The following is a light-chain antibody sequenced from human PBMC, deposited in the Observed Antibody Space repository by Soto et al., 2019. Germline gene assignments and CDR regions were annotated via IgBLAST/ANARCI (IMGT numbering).Light chain of an antibody. V-gene: IGKV3-20*01. J-gene: IGKJ1*01. CDR3: QQYGTSAGT. Sequence: EIEMTQSPATLCVSPGEGATLSCRANQSVRSHLAWYQQNPGQAPRLLIYGATSRATGIPDRFSGSGSGTDFTLTISRLEPEDFAVYYCQQYGTSAGTFGQGTKVDIK. CDR1: QSVRSH. CDR2: GAT.